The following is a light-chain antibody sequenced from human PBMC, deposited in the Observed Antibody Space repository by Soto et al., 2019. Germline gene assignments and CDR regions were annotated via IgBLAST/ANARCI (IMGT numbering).Light chain of an antibody. CDR2: LNSDGSH. CDR1: SGHSSYA. Sequence: QSVLTQSPSASASLGASVKLTCTLSSGHSSYAIAWHQQQPEKGPRYLMNLNSDGSHFKGDGIPDRFSGSSSGAERYLTIXXXXXXXXAXYYCQTWGTGIWVFGGGTKLTVL. V-gene: IGLV4-69*01. J-gene: IGLJ3*02. CDR3: QTWGTGIWV.